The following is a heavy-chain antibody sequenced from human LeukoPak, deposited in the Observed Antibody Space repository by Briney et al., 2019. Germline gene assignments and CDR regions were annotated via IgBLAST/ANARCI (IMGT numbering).Heavy chain of an antibody. CDR1: GFSFSVHA. D-gene: IGHD3-16*01. CDR3: AKDWTSHNGVYDCLDF. V-gene: IGHV3-23*01. Sequence: PGGSLRLSCAASGFSFSVHAMTWVRQAPGKGPEWVATIGGPAETFYADSVKGRFIISRDNSRNSLYLQMNSLRAEDSALYYCAKDWTSHNGVYDCLDFWGQGTQVTVSS. CDR2: IGGPAET. J-gene: IGHJ4*02.